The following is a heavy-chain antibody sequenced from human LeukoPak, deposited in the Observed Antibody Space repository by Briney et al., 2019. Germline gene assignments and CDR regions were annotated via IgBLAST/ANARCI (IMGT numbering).Heavy chain of an antibody. D-gene: IGHD3-3*01. J-gene: IGHJ4*02. Sequence: ASVKVSCKASGYTFSNYVLTWVRQAPGQGFEWMGRISTYTGNSNYAQKFQDRVTMTTDTSTSTAYMEPRSLRSDDTAVYYCARVPSYDFWSPFDYWGQGTLVTVSS. V-gene: IGHV1-18*01. CDR2: ISTYTGNS. CDR1: GYTFSNYV. CDR3: ARVPSYDFWSPFDY.